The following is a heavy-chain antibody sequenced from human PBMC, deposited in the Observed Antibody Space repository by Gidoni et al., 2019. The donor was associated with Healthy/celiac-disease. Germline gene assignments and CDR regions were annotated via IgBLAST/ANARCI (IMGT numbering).Heavy chain of an antibody. V-gene: IGHV4-34*01. Sequence: QVQLQQWGAGLLKPSETLSLTCAVYGGSFSGYYWSWIRQPPGKGLEWIGEINHSGSTNYNPSLKSRVTISVDTSKNQFSLKLSSVTAADTAVYYCARGPVGATSAEFDYWGQGTLVTVSS. D-gene: IGHD1-26*01. J-gene: IGHJ4*02. CDR2: INHSGST. CDR3: ARGPVGATSAEFDY. CDR1: GGSFSGYY.